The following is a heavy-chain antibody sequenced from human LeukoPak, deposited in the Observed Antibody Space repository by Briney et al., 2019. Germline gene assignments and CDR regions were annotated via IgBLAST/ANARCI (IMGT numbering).Heavy chain of an antibody. CDR3: ARKKDDGDYHIDY. J-gene: IGHJ4*02. D-gene: IGHD4-17*01. Sequence: PSETLSLTCTVSGGSITSGDYYWTWVRQNPGTGLEWIGYICYSGTTYYNPSLKSRVIISADTSRNQFSLRVTSVTAADTAVYYCARKKDDGDYHIDYWGQGTLVTVS. CDR1: GGSITSGDYY. CDR2: ICYSGTT. V-gene: IGHV4-31*03.